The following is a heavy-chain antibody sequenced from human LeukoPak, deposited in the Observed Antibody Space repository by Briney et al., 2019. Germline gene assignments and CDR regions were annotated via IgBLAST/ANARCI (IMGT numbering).Heavy chain of an antibody. Sequence: PSGTLSLTCAVSGGSFNNINWWSWVRQPPGKGLEWIGDISHSGNTHYNPSLKSRVTISVDKSKNQFSLKLNSATAADTAVYYCARGAYYGSDTNWFDPWGQGTLVTVSS. J-gene: IGHJ5*02. CDR2: ISHSGNT. CDR3: ARGAYYGSDTNWFDP. V-gene: IGHV4-4*02. D-gene: IGHD3-10*01. CDR1: GGSFNNINW.